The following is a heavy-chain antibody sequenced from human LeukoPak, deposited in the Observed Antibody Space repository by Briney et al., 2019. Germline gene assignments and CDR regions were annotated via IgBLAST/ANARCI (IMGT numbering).Heavy chain of an antibody. V-gene: IGHV3-72*01. CDR1: GFTSSDHY. D-gene: IGHD6-13*01. CDR3: VRVYSSSWSGSYFDH. J-gene: IGHJ4*02. CDR2: TRNRANDYTT. Sequence: PGGSLRLSCAASGFTSSDHYMDWVRQAPGKGLEWVGRTRNRANDYTTEYAASVKGRFTISRDDSKSSLYLQMNSLKTEDTSIYYCVRVYSSSWSGSYFDHWGQGTLVTVSS.